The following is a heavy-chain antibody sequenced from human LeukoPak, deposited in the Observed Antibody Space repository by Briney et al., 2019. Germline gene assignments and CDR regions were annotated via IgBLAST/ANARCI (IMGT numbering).Heavy chain of an antibody. J-gene: IGHJ4*02. CDR3: AKDHVSGWSQYSDY. D-gene: IGHD6-19*01. CDR2: ISGSGGNT. V-gene: IGHV3-23*01. CDR1: GFTFRNYG. Sequence: QTGGSLRLSCAASGFTFRNYGMSWVRQAPGKGLEWVSGISGSGGNTYYADSVKGRFTISRDNSENTLYVQMNSLRAEDTAVYYCAKDHVSGWSQYSDYWGQGTLVTVSS.